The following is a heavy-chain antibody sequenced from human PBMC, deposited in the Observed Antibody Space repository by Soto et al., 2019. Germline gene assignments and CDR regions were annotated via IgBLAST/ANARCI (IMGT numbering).Heavy chain of an antibody. CDR3: ARDELLSYYYGMDV. Sequence: RLSCAASGFTFSSYSMNWVRQAPGKGLEWVSSISSSSSYIYYADSVKGRFTISRDNAKNSLYLQMNGLRAEDTAVYYCARDELLSYYYGMDVWGQGTTVTVSS. CDR1: GFTFSSYS. J-gene: IGHJ6*02. D-gene: IGHD2-15*01. CDR2: ISSSSSYI. V-gene: IGHV3-21*01.